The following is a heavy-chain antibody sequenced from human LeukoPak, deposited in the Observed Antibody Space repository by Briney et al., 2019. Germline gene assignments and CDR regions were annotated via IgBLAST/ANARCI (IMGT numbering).Heavy chain of an antibody. D-gene: IGHD6-13*01. CDR3: AKPGSSWYATYYFDY. CDR1: GFTFSDYY. Sequence: GGSLRLSCAASGFTFSDYYMSWIRQAPGKGLEWVSYISSSGSTIYYADSVKGRFTISRDNSKNTLYLQMNSLRAEDTAVYYCAKPGSSWYATYYFDYWGQGTLVTVSS. V-gene: IGHV3-11*01. J-gene: IGHJ4*02. CDR2: ISSSGSTI.